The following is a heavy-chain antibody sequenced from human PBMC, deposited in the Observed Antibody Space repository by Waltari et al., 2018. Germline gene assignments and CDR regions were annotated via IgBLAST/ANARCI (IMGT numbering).Heavy chain of an antibody. Sequence: EVQLVESGGGLVKPGGSLRLSCVGSGFTFRDAWMNWVRQAPGKGLGWVGRIKTGTGDGTRDYTAPGEGRFTISRDDSKNTLYLQMNSLKTEDTAVYYCTTDLRYCSGGSCFTRDYWGQGTLVTVSS. V-gene: IGHV3-15*01. CDR3: TTDLRYCSGGSCFTRDY. D-gene: IGHD2-15*01. J-gene: IGHJ4*02. CDR2: IKTGTGDGTR. CDR1: GFTFRDAW.